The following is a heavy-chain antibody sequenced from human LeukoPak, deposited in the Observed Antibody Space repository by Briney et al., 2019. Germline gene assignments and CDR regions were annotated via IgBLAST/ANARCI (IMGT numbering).Heavy chain of an antibody. J-gene: IGHJ4*02. CDR2: ISSSSSYI. CDR3: AREDSGSFQAQPPHYFDC. V-gene: IGHV3-21*01. D-gene: IGHD1-26*01. CDR1: GFTFSSYS. Sequence: PGGSLRLSCAASGFTFSSYSMNWVRQAPGKRLEWVSSISSSSSYIYYADSVKGRFTISRDNAKNSLYLQMNSLRAEDTAVYYCAREDSGSFQAQPPHYFDCWGQGTLVTVSS.